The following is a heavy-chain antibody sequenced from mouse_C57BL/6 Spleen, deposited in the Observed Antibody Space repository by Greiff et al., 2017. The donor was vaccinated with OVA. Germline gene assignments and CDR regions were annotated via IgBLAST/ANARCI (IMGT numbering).Heavy chain of an antibody. CDR1: GFSLTSYG. CDR2: IWSDGST. D-gene: IGHD3-3*01. V-gene: IGHV2-6-1*01. J-gene: IGHJ4*01. Sequence: VMLVESGPGLVAPSQSLSITCTVSGFSLTSYGVHWVRQPPGKGLEWLVVIWSDGSTTYNSALKSRLSISKDNSKSQVFLKMNSLQTDDTAMYDCARHGTLPYAMDYWGQGTSVTVSS. CDR3: ARHGTLPYAMDY.